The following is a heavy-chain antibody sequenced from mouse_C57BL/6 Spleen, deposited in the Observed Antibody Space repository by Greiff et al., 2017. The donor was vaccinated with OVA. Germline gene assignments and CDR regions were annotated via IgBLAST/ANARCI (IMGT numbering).Heavy chain of an antibody. V-gene: IGHV1-18*01. CDR2: INPNNGGT. CDR1: GYTFTDYN. D-gene: IGHD1-1*01. CDR3: ARCIYYYGSSPYYFDY. J-gene: IGHJ2*01. Sequence: EVQLQQSGPELVKPGASVKIPCKASGYTFTDYNMDWVKQSHGKSLEWIGDINPNNGGTIYNQKFKGKATLTVDKSSSTAYMELRSLTSEDTAVYYCARCIYYYGSSPYYFDYGGQGTTLTVSS.